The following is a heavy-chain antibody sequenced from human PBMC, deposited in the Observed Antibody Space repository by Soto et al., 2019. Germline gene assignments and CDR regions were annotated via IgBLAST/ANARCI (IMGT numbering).Heavy chain of an antibody. CDR1: GGSVSSGSYY. V-gene: IGHV4-61*01. CDR3: ARDATYYYDSSGYCIFDY. Sequence: SETLSLTCTVSGGSVSSGSYYWSWIRQPPGKGLEWIGYIYYSGSTNYNPSLKSRVTISVDTSKNQFSLKLSSVTAADTAVYYCARDATYYYDSSGYCIFDYWGQGTLVTVSS. CDR2: IYYSGST. J-gene: IGHJ4*02. D-gene: IGHD3-22*01.